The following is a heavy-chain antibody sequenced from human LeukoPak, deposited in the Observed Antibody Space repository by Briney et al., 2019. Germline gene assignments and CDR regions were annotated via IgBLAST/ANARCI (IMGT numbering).Heavy chain of an antibody. CDR1: GFTFSTYA. CDR2: INDSNDNT. Sequence: GGSLRLSSAASGFTFSTYAMTWVRQAPGKGLEWVSTINDSNDNTYSADSVKGRFTISRDNSKNTLYLQMNNLRAEDTAVYYCAKGTYDSTPFDYWGQGTLVTVSS. J-gene: IGHJ4*02. CDR3: AKGTYDSTPFDY. D-gene: IGHD3-16*01. V-gene: IGHV3-23*01.